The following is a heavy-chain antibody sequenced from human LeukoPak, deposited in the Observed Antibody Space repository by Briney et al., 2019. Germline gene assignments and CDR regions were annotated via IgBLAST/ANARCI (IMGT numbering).Heavy chain of an antibody. CDR3: ARDPIDNGMDV. J-gene: IGHJ6*02. D-gene: IGHD1-26*01. Sequence: PGGSLRLSCAASGFTFSSYGMHWVRQAPGKGLEWVAVISYDGSNKYYADSVKGRFTISRDNAKKTLYLQMSSLRVEDTAVYYCARDPIDNGMDVWGQGTTVTVSS. V-gene: IGHV3-30*03. CDR2: ISYDGSNK. CDR1: GFTFSSYG.